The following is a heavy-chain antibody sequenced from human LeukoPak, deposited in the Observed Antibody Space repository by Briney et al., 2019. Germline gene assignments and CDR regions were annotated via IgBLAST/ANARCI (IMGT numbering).Heavy chain of an antibody. CDR3: ARARCSGGSCYSAYFDY. J-gene: IGHJ4*02. Sequence: GSLRLSCAASGFTFSRHSINWVRQPPGKGLEWIGSIYYSGSTYYNPSLKSRVTISVDTSKNQFSLKLSSVTAADTAVYYCARARCSGGSCYSAYFDYWGQGTLVTVSS. CDR1: GFTFSRHSI. V-gene: IGHV4-39*07. CDR2: IYYSGST. D-gene: IGHD2-15*01.